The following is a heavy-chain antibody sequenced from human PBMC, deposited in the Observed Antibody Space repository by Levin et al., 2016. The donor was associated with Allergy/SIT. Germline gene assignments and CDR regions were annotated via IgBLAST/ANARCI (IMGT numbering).Heavy chain of an antibody. CDR3: ARSGSYLPFDY. CDR2: IRNKANSYTT. V-gene: IGHV3-72*01. D-gene: IGHD1-26*01. J-gene: IGHJ4*02. Sequence: WIRQPPGKGLEWVGRIRNKANSYTTEYAASVKGRFTISRDDSENSLYLQMKSLKTEDTAVYYCARSGSYLPFDYWGQGTLVTVSS.